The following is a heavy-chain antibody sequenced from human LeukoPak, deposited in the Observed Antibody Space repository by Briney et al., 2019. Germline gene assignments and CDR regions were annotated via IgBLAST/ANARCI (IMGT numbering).Heavy chain of an antibody. D-gene: IGHD7-27*01. CDR2: ISASGGST. CDR1: GFTFSSYG. J-gene: IGHJ4*02. Sequence: GGSLRLYCAASGFTFSSYGMSWVRQAPGKGLEWVSAISASGGSTYYPDSVKGRFTISRDVFKATLLLQMNSLRVEDTATYFCARDPAWGAFDYWSQGSLVT. V-gene: IGHV3-23*01. CDR3: ARDPAWGAFDY.